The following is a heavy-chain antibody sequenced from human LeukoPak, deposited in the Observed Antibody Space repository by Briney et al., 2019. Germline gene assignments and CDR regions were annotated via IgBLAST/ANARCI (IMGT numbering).Heavy chain of an antibody. J-gene: IGHJ4*02. CDR2: ISSSGSTI. D-gene: IGHD4-17*01. Sequence: PGGPLRLSCAASGFTFSSYDMHWVRQAPGKGLEWVSYISSSGSTIYYADSVKGRFTISRDNAKNSLYLQMNSLRAEDTAVYYCARGSYGDYVERFDYWGQGTLATVSS. CDR3: ARGSYGDYVERFDY. CDR1: GFTFSSYD. V-gene: IGHV3-48*03.